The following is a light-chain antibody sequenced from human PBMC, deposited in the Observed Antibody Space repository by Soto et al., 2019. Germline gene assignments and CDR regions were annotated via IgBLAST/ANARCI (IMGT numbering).Light chain of an antibody. J-gene: IGKJ4*01. CDR1: QSISSW. Sequence: DIQMTQSPSTLSASVGDRVTITCRASQSISSWLAWYQQKPGKAPMLLIYKASSLESGVPSRFSGRGSGTEVTLTISSLQPDDFATYYCQPYNIYPLIVGGGTQVEIK. V-gene: IGKV1-5*03. CDR2: KAS. CDR3: QPYNIYPLI.